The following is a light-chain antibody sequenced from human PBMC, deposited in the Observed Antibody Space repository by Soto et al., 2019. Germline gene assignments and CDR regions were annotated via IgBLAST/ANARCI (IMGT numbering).Light chain of an antibody. Sequence: QSALTQPASVSGSPGQSITISCTGTSSDVGAYKYVSWYQQHPGKVPKLIIYGVSNRPSGVSNRFSGSKSGNTAFLTISGLQPEDEADYYGSSFTGTTTLDVFGTGTKVTVL. CDR3: SSFTGTTTLDV. V-gene: IGLV2-14*03. CDR1: SSDVGAYKY. CDR2: GVS. J-gene: IGLJ1*01.